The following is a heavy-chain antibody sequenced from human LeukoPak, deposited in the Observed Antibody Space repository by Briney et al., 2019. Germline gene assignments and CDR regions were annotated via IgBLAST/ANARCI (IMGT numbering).Heavy chain of an antibody. CDR3: ATTIDYGDEGYFDY. CDR1: GGTFSSYA. V-gene: IGHV1-69*13. D-gene: IGHD4-17*01. J-gene: IGHJ4*02. Sequence: GASVKVSCKASGGTFSSYAISWVRQAPGQGLEWMGGIIPIFGTANYAQKFQGRVTITADESTSTAYMELSSLRSEDTAVYYCATTIDYGDEGYFDYWGQGTLVTVSS. CDR2: IIPIFGTA.